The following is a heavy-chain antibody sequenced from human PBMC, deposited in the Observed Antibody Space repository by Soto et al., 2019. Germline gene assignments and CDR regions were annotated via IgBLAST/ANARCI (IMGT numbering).Heavy chain of an antibody. D-gene: IGHD6-6*01. CDR3: ARGRNRRPIDY. Sequence: SETLSLTCAVYGGSFSGYYWSWIRQPPGKGLEWIGEINHSGSTNYNPSLKSRVTISVDTSKNQFSLKLSSVTAADTAVYYCARGRNRRPIDYWGQGTLVTVSS. J-gene: IGHJ4*02. CDR2: INHSGST. CDR1: GGSFSGYY. V-gene: IGHV4-34*01.